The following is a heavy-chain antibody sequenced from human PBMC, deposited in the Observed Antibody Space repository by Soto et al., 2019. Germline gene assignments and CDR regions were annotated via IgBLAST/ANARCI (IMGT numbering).Heavy chain of an antibody. CDR3: ARESGYSSGEFDY. CDR1: GFTFSSYV. CDR2: IWYDGSNK. V-gene: IGHV3-30-3*01. J-gene: IGHJ4*02. Sequence: QVQLVESGGGVVQPGRSLRLSCAASGFTFSSYVMHWVRQAPDKGLEWVALIWYDGSNKYYADSVKGRFTISRDNSKNTLYLQMNSLRAEDKAVYYCARESGYSSGEFDYWGQGTLVTVSS. D-gene: IGHD6-19*01.